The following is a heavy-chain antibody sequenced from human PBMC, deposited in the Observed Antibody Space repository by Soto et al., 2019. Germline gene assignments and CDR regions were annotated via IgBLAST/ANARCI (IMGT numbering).Heavy chain of an antibody. CDR2: VNPNSGNT. D-gene: IGHD5-12*01. V-gene: IGHV1-8*01. CDR3: AGRARIGSQLWLPFDY. J-gene: IGHJ4*02. Sequence: QVQLVQSGAEVKWPGASVVVSCKASGYTVASYDINWVRQATGQGLEWMGWVNPNSGNTDYAQTFQGRVTMTRAFFTGTVYMELTRLTSEDTAVYYCAGRARIGSQLWLPFDYWGQGTLVTVSS. CDR1: GYTVASYD.